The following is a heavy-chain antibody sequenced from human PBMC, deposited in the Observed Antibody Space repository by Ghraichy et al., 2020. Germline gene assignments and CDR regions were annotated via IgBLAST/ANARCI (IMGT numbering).Heavy chain of an antibody. J-gene: IGHJ6*02. CDR2: INHSGST. CDR1: GGSFSGYY. D-gene: IGHD2-8*01. V-gene: IGHV4-34*01. CDR3: ARDIRLGYCTNGVCYTYYYYGMDV. Sequence: SQTLSRTCAVYGGSFSGYYWSWIRQPPGKGLEWTGEINHSGSTNYNPSLKSRVTISVDTSKNQFSLKLSSVTAADTAVYYCARDIRLGYCTNGVCYTYYYYGMDVWGQGTTVTVSS.